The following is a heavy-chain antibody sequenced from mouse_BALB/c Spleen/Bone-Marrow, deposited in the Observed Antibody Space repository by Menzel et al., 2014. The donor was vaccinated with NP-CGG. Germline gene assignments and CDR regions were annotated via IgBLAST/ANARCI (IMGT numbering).Heavy chain of an antibody. CDR1: GYTFSSYW. J-gene: IGHJ2*01. D-gene: IGHD2-14*01. CDR3: ARTKYRYDGDLDY. V-gene: IGHV1-9*01. Sequence: VQLQQSGTELMKPGASMKISCTATGYTFSSYWIEWVKQRPGHGLEWIGEILPGSGSTNYNEKFKGKATFTADTSSKTAYMHLSQLTSQASAVSYCARTKYRYDGDLDYWGQGTTLTVSS. CDR2: ILPGSGST.